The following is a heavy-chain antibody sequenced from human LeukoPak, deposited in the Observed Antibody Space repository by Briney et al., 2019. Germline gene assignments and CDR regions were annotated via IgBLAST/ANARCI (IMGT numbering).Heavy chain of an antibody. Sequence: PSETLSLTCADCGGSFSGYYWSWIRQPPGKGLEWSGEINHSGSTNYNPSLKSRVTISVDTSKNQFSLKLSSVTAADTAVYYCARVVVVTARYFDYWGQGTLVTVSS. CDR3: ARVVVVTARYFDY. D-gene: IGHD2-21*02. CDR2: INHSGST. CDR1: GGSFSGYY. J-gene: IGHJ4*02. V-gene: IGHV4-34*01.